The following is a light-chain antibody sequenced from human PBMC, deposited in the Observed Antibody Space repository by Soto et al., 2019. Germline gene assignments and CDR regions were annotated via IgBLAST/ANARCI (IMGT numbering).Light chain of an antibody. CDR1: QSVSSSH. V-gene: IGKV3-20*01. J-gene: IGKJ4*01. CDR3: QHYGSAPPLT. CDR2: GAS. Sequence: EIVWTQSPGTLSLSPGERATLSCRASQSVSSSHLAWYQQKPGQAPRLLIYGASSRATGIPDRFSGSGSGTDFTLTISRLEPEDFVVYYCQHYGSAPPLTSGGGTMADVK.